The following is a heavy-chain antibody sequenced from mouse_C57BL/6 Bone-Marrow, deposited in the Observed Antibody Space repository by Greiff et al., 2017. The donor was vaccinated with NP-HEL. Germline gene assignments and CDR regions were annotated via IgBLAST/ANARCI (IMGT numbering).Heavy chain of an antibody. J-gene: IGHJ1*03. D-gene: IGHD2-5*01. CDR2: ISSGGDYI. CDR3: TRETYYSNYDWYFDV. CDR1: GFTFSSYA. V-gene: IGHV5-9-1*02. Sequence: EVKLMESGEGLVKPGGSLKLSCAASGFTFSSYAMSWVRQTPEKRLEWVAYISSGGDYIYYADTVKGRFTISRDNARNTLYLQMSSLKSEDTAMYYCTRETYYSNYDWYFDVWGTGTTVTVSS.